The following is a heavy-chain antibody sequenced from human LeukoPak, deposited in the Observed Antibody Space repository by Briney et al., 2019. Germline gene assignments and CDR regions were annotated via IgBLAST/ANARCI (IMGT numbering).Heavy chain of an antibody. CDR1: GFTFCNYG. V-gene: IGHV3-23*01. CDR3: ARIPGTGTSSWFDS. CDR2: ISGSGGST. D-gene: IGHD2-2*01. J-gene: IGHJ5*01. Sequence: GGSLRLSCAAAGFTFCNYGMTWVRQAPGKGLEWVSGISGSGGSTNYADSVKGRFTISRDNSKNTLYLQMSSLRAEDTALYYCARIPGTGTSSWFDSWGQGTPVTVSS.